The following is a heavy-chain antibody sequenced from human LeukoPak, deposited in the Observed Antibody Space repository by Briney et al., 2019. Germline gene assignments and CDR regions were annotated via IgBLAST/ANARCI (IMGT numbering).Heavy chain of an antibody. CDR3: ARVGGSYYHFDY. CDR1: GFTFSSYA. Sequence: GGSLRLSCAASGFTFSSYAMHWVRQAPGKGLEWVAVISYDGSNKYYADSVKGRFTISRDNSKNTLYLQMNRLRAEDTAVYYCARVGGSYYHFDYWGQGTLVTVSS. V-gene: IGHV3-30-3*01. D-gene: IGHD1-26*01. CDR2: ISYDGSNK. J-gene: IGHJ4*02.